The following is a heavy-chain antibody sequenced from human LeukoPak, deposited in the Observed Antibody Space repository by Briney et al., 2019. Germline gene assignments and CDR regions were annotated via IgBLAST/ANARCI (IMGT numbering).Heavy chain of an antibody. CDR3: AKDPGFGEFLSNLPKFDP. Sequence: PGRSLRLSCAASGFTFSSYGVHWVRQAPGKGLEWVAVISYDGSNKYYADSVKGRFTISRDNSKNTLYLQMNSLRAEDTAVYYCAKDPGFGEFLSNLPKFDPWGQGTLVTVSS. CDR2: ISYDGSNK. V-gene: IGHV3-30*18. J-gene: IGHJ5*02. D-gene: IGHD3-10*01. CDR1: GFTFSSYG.